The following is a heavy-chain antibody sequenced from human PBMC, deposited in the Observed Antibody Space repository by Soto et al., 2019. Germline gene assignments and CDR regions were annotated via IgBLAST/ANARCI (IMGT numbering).Heavy chain of an antibody. Sequence: ASVKVSCKASGYAFTSFHLHWLRQAPGKGPEWLGIIKPGGGSTSYAQQFRGRLTMTRDTSTSTVYMEMNSLRSDDTAVYYCARELATATLDACYIWSQ. V-gene: IGHV1-46*01. CDR2: IKPGGGST. CDR1: GYAFTSFH. CDR3: ARELATATLDACYI. J-gene: IGHJ3*02. D-gene: IGHD1-1*01.